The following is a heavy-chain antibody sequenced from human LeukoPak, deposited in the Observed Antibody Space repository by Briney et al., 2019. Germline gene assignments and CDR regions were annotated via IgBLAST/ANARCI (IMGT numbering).Heavy chain of an antibody. Sequence: GGSLRLSCAASGFTFSDYYMSWIRQAPGKGLEWVSYISSSSSYTNYADSVKGRFTISRDNAKNSLYLQMNSLRAEDTAVYYCARTRYDLWSGTDMDVWGQGTTVTVSS. CDR3: ARTRYDLWSGTDMDV. J-gene: IGHJ6*02. CDR2: ISSSSSYT. CDR1: GFTFSDYY. V-gene: IGHV3-11*06. D-gene: IGHD3-3*01.